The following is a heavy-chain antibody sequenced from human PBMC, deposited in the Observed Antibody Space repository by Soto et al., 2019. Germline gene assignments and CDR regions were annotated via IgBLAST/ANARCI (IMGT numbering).Heavy chain of an antibody. V-gene: IGHV6-1*01. CDR2: TYYRSKWYN. Sequence: SQTLSLTCAISGDSSSSNSAAWNWIRQSPSRGLEWLGRTYYRSKWYNDYAVSVKSRITINPDTSKNQFSLQLNSVTPEDTAVYYCARESKVVAVAGTAGDAFDIWGQGTMVTVSS. D-gene: IGHD6-19*01. CDR3: ARESKVVAVAGTAGDAFDI. J-gene: IGHJ3*02. CDR1: GDSSSSNSAA.